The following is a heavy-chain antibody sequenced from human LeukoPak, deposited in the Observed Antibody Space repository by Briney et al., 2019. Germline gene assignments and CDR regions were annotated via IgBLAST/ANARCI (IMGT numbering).Heavy chain of an antibody. CDR2: INTDGGDT. Sequence: GGSLRLSCAASGFTFGSYWMHWVRQAPGKGLVWVSRINTDGGDTIYADSVKGRFTISRDNAENTLFLQMNSLRAEDTAVYYCARDEKIVGASGQDYWGQGTLVTVSS. V-gene: IGHV3-74*01. J-gene: IGHJ4*02. D-gene: IGHD1-26*01. CDR3: ARDEKIVGASGQDY. CDR1: GFTFGSYW.